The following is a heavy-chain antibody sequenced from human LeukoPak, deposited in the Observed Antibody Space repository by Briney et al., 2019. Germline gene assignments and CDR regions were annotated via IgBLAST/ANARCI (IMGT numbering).Heavy chain of an antibody. Sequence: PSETLSLTCTVSGGSISSSSYYWGWIRQPPGKGLEWIGSIYYSGSTYYNPSLKSRVTISVDTSKNQFSLKLSSVTAADTAVYYCVGGRLYYDILTGYYPSQFDYWGQGTLVTVSS. J-gene: IGHJ4*02. CDR3: VGGRLYYDILTGYYPSQFDY. CDR2: IYYSGST. D-gene: IGHD3-9*01. V-gene: IGHV4-39*01. CDR1: GGSISSSSYY.